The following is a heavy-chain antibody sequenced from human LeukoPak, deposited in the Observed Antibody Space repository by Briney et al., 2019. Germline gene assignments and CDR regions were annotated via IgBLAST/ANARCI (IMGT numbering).Heavy chain of an antibody. J-gene: IGHJ3*02. CDR1: GGSLSSSSYY. CDR3: ARERSGWRGVDAFDI. V-gene: IGHV4-39*07. D-gene: IGHD6-19*01. CDR2: IYYSGST. Sequence: SETLSLTCTVSGGSLSSSSYYWGWIRQPPGKGLEWNVSIYYSGSTYYNPSLKSRVTISVDTSKNQFSLKLSSVTAADTAVYYCARERSGWRGVDAFDIWGQGTMVTVSS.